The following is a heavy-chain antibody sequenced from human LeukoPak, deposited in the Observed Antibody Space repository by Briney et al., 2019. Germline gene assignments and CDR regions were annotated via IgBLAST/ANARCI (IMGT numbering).Heavy chain of an antibody. CDR1: GFTFDDYA. CDR3: ARASPRNSGYLPAVFDY. CDR2: ISWNSGSI. J-gene: IGHJ4*02. V-gene: IGHV3-9*01. Sequence: PGRSLRLSCAASGFTFDDYAMHWVRQAPGKGLEWVSGISWNSGSIGYADSVKGRFTISRDNAKNSLYLQMNSLRAEDTAVYYCARASPRNSGYLPAVFDYWGQGTLVTVSS. D-gene: IGHD5-12*01.